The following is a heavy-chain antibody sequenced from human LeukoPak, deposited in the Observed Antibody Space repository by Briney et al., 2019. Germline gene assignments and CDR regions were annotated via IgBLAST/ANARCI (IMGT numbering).Heavy chain of an antibody. Sequence: PSETLSLTCTVSGDSISSSNYYWGWIRQPLGKGLEWIASIYYSGNTYYKPSLKSRVTISVDTPKNQFSLKLSSVTAADTAVYFCARGGIYYHFDYWGQGTLVTVSS. CDR3: ARGGIYYHFDY. CDR1: GDSISSSNYY. V-gene: IGHV4-39*01. D-gene: IGHD1-26*01. J-gene: IGHJ4*02. CDR2: IYYSGNT.